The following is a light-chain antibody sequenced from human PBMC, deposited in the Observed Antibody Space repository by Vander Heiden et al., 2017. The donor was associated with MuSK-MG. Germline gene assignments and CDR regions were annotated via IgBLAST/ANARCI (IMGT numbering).Light chain of an antibody. CDR1: QSDIKY. CDR3: QQRSNWLLT. CDR2: DAS. J-gene: IGKJ4*01. Sequence: ESVLTQSPPTLSLSPGERATLSCRASQSDIKYLAWYQQKAGQAPRLLIYDASNRATGIPARFSGSGSGTDFTLTISSLEPEDSAVYYCQQRSNWLLTFGGGTKVEIK. V-gene: IGKV3-11*01.